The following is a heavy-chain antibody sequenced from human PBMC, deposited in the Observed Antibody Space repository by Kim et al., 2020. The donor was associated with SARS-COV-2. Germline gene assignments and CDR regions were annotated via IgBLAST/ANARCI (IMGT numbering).Heavy chain of an antibody. CDR3: ATLTRGSGVDV. V-gene: IGHV3-7*03. CDR1: EFTFNNYW. J-gene: IGHJ6*02. Sequence: GGSLRLSCAASEFTFNNYWMRWVRQAPGKGLECVATVNQDGTDKYYVDSVKGRFTISRDNPKNSLFLQMNSLRVDDTAVYYCATLTRGSGVDVCGRGTTVTVSS. CDR2: VNQDGTDK. D-gene: IGHD1-1*01.